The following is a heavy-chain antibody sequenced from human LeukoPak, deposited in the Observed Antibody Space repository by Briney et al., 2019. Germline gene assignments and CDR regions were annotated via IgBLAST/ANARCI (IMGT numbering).Heavy chain of an antibody. Sequence: SETLSLTCTVSGGSISSYYWSWIRQPPGEGLEWIGYIYYSGSTNYNPSLKSRVTISVDTSKNQFSLKLSSVTAADTAVYYCARRVYDFWSGYLPPPYYYYMDVWGKGTTVTVSS. V-gene: IGHV4-59*01. J-gene: IGHJ6*03. CDR2: IYYSGST. D-gene: IGHD3-3*01. CDR3: ARRVYDFWSGYLPPPYYYYMDV. CDR1: GGSISSYY.